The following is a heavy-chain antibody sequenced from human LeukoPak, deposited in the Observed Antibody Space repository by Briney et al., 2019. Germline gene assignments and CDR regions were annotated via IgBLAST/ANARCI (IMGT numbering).Heavy chain of an antibody. CDR3: ARDEGDSSSWSPYNWFDP. CDR1: GYTFTSYD. J-gene: IGHJ5*02. Sequence: GASVKVSCKASGYTFTSYDINWVRQAPGQGLEWMGGIIPIFGTANYAQKFQGRVTITADKSTSTAYMELSSLRSEDTAVYYCARDEGDSSSWSPYNWFDPWGQGTLVTVSS. CDR2: IIPIFGTA. V-gene: IGHV1-69*06. D-gene: IGHD6-13*01.